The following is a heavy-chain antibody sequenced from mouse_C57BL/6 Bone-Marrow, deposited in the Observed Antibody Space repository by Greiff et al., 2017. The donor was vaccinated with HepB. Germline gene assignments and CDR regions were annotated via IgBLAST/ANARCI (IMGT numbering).Heavy chain of an antibody. Sequence: EVQLQYSGPELVKPGASVKISCKASGYTFTDYYMNWVKQSHGKSLEWIGDINPNNGGTSYNQKFKGKATLTVDKSSSTAYMELRSLTSEDSAVYYCARRVCWGQGTLVTVSA. CDR1: GYTFTDYY. V-gene: IGHV1-26*01. CDR2: INPNNGGT. CDR3: ARRVC. J-gene: IGHJ3*01.